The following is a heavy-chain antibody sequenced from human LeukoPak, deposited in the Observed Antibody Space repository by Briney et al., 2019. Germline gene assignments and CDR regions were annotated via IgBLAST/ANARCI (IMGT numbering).Heavy chain of an antibody. Sequence: PSETLSLTCTVSGGSISSSSYYWGWIREPPVKGLEWIGSIYYSGSTYYNPSLKSRVTISVDTSKNQFSLKLSSVTAADTAVYYCARTVLYFDYWGQGTLVTVSS. CDR2: IYYSGST. CDR1: GGSISSSSYY. V-gene: IGHV4-39*01. CDR3: ARTVLYFDY. J-gene: IGHJ4*02.